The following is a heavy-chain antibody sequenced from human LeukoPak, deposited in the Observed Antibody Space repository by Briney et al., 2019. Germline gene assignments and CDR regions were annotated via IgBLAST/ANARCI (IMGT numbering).Heavy chain of an antibody. CDR1: GFPFSTFC. J-gene: IGHJ5*02. D-gene: IGHD6-19*01. V-gene: IGHV3-74*01. Sequence: GGSLRLSCAASGFPFSTFCMHWVRQAPGGGPVWVSRINNDGSTTNYADSVKGRFTISRDNAKNTLYLQMNSLTDDDTAVYYCATAGQYRFDNWGQGTLVTVSS. CDR3: ATAGQYRFDN. CDR2: INNDGSTT.